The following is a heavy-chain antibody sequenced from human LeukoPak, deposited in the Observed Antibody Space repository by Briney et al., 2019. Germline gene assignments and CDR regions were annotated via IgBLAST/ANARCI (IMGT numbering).Heavy chain of an antibody. V-gene: IGHV1-2*02. CDR3: ARIYYDSTAFDL. Sequence: VASVKVSCKASGYTFTGYYMHWVRQAPGQGLEWMGWINPNSGGTNYAQKFQGRVTMTRDSSISTAYMELSRLRSDDTAVYYCARIYYDSTAFDLWGQGTMVTVSS. CDR2: INPNSGGT. J-gene: IGHJ3*01. D-gene: IGHD3-22*01. CDR1: GYTFTGYY.